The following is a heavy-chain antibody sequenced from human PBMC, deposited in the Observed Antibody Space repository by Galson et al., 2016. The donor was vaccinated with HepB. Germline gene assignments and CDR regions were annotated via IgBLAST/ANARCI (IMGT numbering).Heavy chain of an antibody. Sequence: SLRLSCAASGFTFSTYAMHWVRQAPGKGLEWVAVISYDGSNRYYADSVKGRFTISRDNSKNTLYLQMNSLRPEDTAVYYCASVENFDYWRQGTLVTVSS. J-gene: IGHJ4*02. CDR2: ISYDGSNR. CDR3: ASVENFDY. V-gene: IGHV3-30-3*01. CDR1: GFTFSTYA. D-gene: IGHD5-24*01.